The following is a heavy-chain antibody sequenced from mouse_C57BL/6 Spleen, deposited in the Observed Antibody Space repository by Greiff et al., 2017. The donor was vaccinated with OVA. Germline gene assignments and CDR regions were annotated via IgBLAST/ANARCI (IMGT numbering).Heavy chain of an antibody. V-gene: IGHV1-61*01. D-gene: IGHD1-1*01. Sequence: QVQLQQPGAELVRPGSSVKLSCKASGYTFTSYWMDWVKQRPGQGLEWIGNIYPSDSETHYNQKFKDKATLTVDKSSSTAYMKLSSLTSEDSAVYYCARGYGSSRDYWGQGTTLTVSS. CDR3: ARGYGSSRDY. CDR1: GYTFTSYW. CDR2: IYPSDSET. J-gene: IGHJ2*01.